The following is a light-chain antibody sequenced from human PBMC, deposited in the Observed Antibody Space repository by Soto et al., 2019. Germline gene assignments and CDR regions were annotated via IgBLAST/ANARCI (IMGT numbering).Light chain of an antibody. J-gene: IGLJ3*02. Sequence: QSVLTQPPSASGTPGQRVTISGSGNSSNIGSNTVNWYQQLPGAAPKLLIWITDQRPSGVPDRFSGSKSGTSASLAINGLQSEDEADYYCATWDDSLNVPVFGEGTKLTVL. CDR2: ITD. V-gene: IGLV1-44*01. CDR3: ATWDDSLNVPV. CDR1: SSNIGSNT.